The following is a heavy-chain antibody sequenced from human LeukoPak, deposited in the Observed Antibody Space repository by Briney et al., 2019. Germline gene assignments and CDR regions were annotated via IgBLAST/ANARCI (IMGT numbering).Heavy chain of an antibody. V-gene: IGHV1-46*01. J-gene: IGHJ4*02. Sequence: ASVKISCKASGYSFSAYYMHWVRQAPGQGLEWMGVINPSGGSTSYALKFQDRVTVSRDTSTSTVYMELTSLRSDDTAVYFCATSGSYHKYFFYYWGQGTLVTVSS. D-gene: IGHD1-26*01. CDR3: ATSGSYHKYFFYY. CDR2: INPSGGST. CDR1: GYSFSAYY.